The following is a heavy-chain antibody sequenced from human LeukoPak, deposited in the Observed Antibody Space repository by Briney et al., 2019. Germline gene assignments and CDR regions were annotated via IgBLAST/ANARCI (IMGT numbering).Heavy chain of an antibody. CDR1: GYTFTGYG. Sequence: ASVKVSCKASGYTFTGYGISWVRQAPGQGLEWMGWISAYNGNTNYAQKLQGRVTMTTDTSTSTAYMELRSLRSDDTAVYYCARGKMVRGAGDWFDPWGQGTLVTVSS. D-gene: IGHD3-10*01. V-gene: IGHV1-18*01. CDR2: ISAYNGNT. CDR3: ARGKMVRGAGDWFDP. J-gene: IGHJ5*02.